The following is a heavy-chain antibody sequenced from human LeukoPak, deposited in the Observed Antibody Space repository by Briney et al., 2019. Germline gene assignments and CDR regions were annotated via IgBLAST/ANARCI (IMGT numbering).Heavy chain of an antibody. CDR3: ATDSSGYYRPLYFDY. CDR1: GDTVSSNSAA. V-gene: IGHV6-1*01. Sequence: SQTLSLTCAISGDTVSSNSAAWNWIRQSPSRGLEWLGRTYFRSKWYYEYAVSVKSRIIINPDTSKNHFSLQLNSVTPEDTAVYYCATDSSGYYRPLYFDYWGQGTLVTVSS. CDR2: TYFRSKWYY. D-gene: IGHD3-22*01. J-gene: IGHJ4*02.